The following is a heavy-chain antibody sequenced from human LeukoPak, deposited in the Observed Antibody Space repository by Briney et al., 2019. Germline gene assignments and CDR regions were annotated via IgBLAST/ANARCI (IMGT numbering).Heavy chain of an antibody. D-gene: IGHD6-6*01. CDR1: GFTFSSYS. V-gene: IGHV3-21*01. Sequence: GGSLRLTCAASGFTFSSYSMNWVRQAPGKGLEWVSSISSSSSYIYYADSVKGRFTISRDNAKNSLYLQMNSLRAEDTAVYYCARTLIAARPGAFDTWGQGTMVTVSS. CDR2: ISSSSSYI. CDR3: ARTLIAARPGAFDT. J-gene: IGHJ3*02.